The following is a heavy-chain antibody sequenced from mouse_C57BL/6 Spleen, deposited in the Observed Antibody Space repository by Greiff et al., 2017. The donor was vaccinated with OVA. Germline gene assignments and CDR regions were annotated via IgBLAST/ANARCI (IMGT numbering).Heavy chain of an antibody. J-gene: IGHJ1*03. V-gene: IGHV1-64*01. CDR2: IHPNSGST. CDR3: ARDYYGSSYRYFDV. D-gene: IGHD1-1*01. Sequence: VQLQQPGAELVKPGASVKLSCKASGYTFTSYWMHWVKQRPGQGLEWIGMIHPNSGSTNYNEKFKSKATLTVDKSSSTAYMQLSSLTSEDSAVYCCARDYYGSSYRYFDVWGTGTTVTVSS. CDR1: GYTFTSYW.